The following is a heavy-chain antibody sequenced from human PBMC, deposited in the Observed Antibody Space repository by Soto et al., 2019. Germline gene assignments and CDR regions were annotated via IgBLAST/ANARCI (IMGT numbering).Heavy chain of an antibody. D-gene: IGHD3-3*01. V-gene: IGHV2-5*02. J-gene: IGHJ4*02. CDR2: IYWDDDK. CDR3: AHRELRTVFGLVTTTAIYFDF. CDR1: GFSLTTSGVG. Sequence: QITLNESGPTQVKPRQTLTLTCTFSGFSLTTSGVGVGWIRQSPGKAPEWLARIYWDDDKRYSPSLKRRLTISKDTSKNQVVLAMADLAPADTATYYCAHRELRTVFGLVTTTAIYFDFWGQGPPVAVSS.